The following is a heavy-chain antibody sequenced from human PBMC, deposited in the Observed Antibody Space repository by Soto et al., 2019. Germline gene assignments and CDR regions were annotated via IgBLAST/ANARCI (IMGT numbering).Heavy chain of an antibody. CDR2: IYYPGLT. V-gene: IGHV4-30-2*06. CDR1: GDSISSGGLS. J-gene: IGHJ5*02. CDR3: ARGKRSITAPAGPGWFDP. Sequence: QLQLQESGSGLLKPSQTLSLNCSVSGDSISSGGLSWNWLRQSPGRGLEWIGYIYYPGLTYYNPSLKGRVSMSLDSSENRVSLSLSSVTAADSAVYYCARGKRSITAPAGPGWFDPWGPGTLVTVSS. D-gene: IGHD3-10*01.